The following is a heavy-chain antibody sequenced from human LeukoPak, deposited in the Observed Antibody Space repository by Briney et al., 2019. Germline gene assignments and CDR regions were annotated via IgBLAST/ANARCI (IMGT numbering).Heavy chain of an antibody. V-gene: IGHV1-2*02. CDR2: INPNSGDT. Sequence: ASVKVSCKASGYTFTDYYMHWVRQAPGQGLEWMGWINPNSGDTNYAQKFQGRATMTRNTSISTAYTELSSLRSEDTAVYYCARGFSSEGDGYAFDIWGQGTMVTVSS. J-gene: IGHJ3*02. CDR1: GYTFTDYY. D-gene: IGHD5-24*01. CDR3: ARGFSSEGDGYAFDI.